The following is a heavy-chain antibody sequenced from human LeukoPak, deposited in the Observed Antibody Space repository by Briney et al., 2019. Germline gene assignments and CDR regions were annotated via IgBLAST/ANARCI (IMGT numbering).Heavy chain of an antibody. D-gene: IGHD4-11*01. CDR2: IYSGGNT. Sequence: GGSLRLSCAASGFTVSSNYMSWVRQAPGKGLEWVSVIYSGGNTYYADSVKGRFTVSRDNSKHTLYLQMNSLRAEDTAVYYCATSEWGLHSDYWGQGTLVTVSS. CDR3: ATSEWGLHSDY. J-gene: IGHJ4*02. V-gene: IGHV3-53*01. CDR1: GFTVSSNY.